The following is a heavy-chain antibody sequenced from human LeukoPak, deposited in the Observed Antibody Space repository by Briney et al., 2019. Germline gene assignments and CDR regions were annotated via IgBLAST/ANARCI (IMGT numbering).Heavy chain of an antibody. D-gene: IGHD3-9*01. J-gene: IGHJ4*02. CDR3: ARGNILTGYCFDF. Sequence: GSLRLSCAVSGITLSNYGMSWVRQAPGRGLEWVGEIHYTGATSYNPSLKSRATISTDTSKNQFSLRLSSVTAADTAVYYCARGNILTGYCFDFWGQGALVTVSS. CDR2: IHYTGAT. V-gene: IGHV4-34*01. CDR1: GITLSNYG.